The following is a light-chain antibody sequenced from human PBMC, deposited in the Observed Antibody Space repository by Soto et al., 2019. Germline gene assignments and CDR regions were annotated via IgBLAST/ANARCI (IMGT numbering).Light chain of an antibody. CDR1: QSVSSN. V-gene: IGKV3-15*01. CDR3: QQYNNWTPIT. Sequence: IVMTQSPATLSVSPGERATLSCSASQSVSSNLAWYQQKPGQAPRLLIYGASTRATGIPARFSGSGSGTEFTLTISSLQSEDFAVYYCQQYNNWTPITFAQGTRLEI. CDR2: GAS. J-gene: IGKJ5*01.